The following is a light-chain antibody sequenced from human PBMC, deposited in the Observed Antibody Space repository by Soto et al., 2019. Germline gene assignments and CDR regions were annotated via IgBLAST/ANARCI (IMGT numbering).Light chain of an antibody. CDR3: QHYGSSRT. CDR2: GTS. Sequence: EIVLTQSPGTLSLSPVERATLSFRASQGVSSNYLAWYQQKSGQAPRLLLYGTSSRATGIPERFSGSGSGTDFTLTISRLEPEDFAVYYCQHYGSSRTFGQGTKVDIK. V-gene: IGKV3-20*01. CDR1: QGVSSNY. J-gene: IGKJ1*01.